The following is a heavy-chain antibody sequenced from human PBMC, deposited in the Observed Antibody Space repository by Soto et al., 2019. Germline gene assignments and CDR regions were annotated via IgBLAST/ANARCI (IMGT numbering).Heavy chain of an antibody. CDR2: IYHSGST. CDR3: ARAYRGYDAYYYYYMDV. Sequence: SETLSLTCAVSSGSISSSNWWSWVRQPPGKGLEWIGEIYHSGSTNYNPSLKSRVTISVDKSKNQFSLKLSSVTAADTAVYYCARAYRGYDAYYYYYMDVWGKGTTVT. J-gene: IGHJ6*03. CDR1: SGSISSSNW. D-gene: IGHD5-12*01. V-gene: IGHV4-4*02.